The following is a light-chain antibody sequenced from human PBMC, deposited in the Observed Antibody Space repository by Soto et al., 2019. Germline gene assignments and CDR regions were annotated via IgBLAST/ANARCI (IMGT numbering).Light chain of an antibody. CDR3: QQFGTSPPST. J-gene: IGKJ5*01. V-gene: IGKV3-20*01. CDR2: GAS. CDR1: QSVSSIY. Sequence: EIVLTQSPGTLSLSPGERATLSCRASQSVSSIYFAWYQQKPGQAPRLLIYGASSRATGIPDRFSGSGSGTDFPLPISRLEPEDFAVYFCQQFGTSPPSTFGQGTRLEIK.